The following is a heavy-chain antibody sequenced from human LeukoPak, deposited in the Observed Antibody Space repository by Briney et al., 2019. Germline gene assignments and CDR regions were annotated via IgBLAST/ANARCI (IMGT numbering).Heavy chain of an antibody. CDR1: GFTFSKYG. Sequence: GGSLRLSCAASGFTFSKYGLHWVRQAPGKGLEWVAFIRDDGSTRYYADSVKGRFTVSRDNSKNTLYLQMDSLRTEDTAVYYCAKVPHSWGLFDSWGQGTLVTVSS. J-gene: IGHJ4*02. CDR3: AKVPHSWGLFDS. CDR2: IRDDGSTR. V-gene: IGHV3-30*02. D-gene: IGHD3-16*01.